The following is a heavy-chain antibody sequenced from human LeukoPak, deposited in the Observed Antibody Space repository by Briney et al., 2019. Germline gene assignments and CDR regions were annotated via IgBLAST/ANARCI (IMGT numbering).Heavy chain of an antibody. CDR2: IYYSGST. CDR1: GGSISSSSYY. J-gene: IGHJ6*02. CDR3: ARANSSGWYTYYGMDV. D-gene: IGHD6-19*01. V-gene: IGHV4-39*07. Sequence: PSETLSLTCTVSGGSISSSSYYWGWIRQPPGKGLEWIGSIYYSGSTYYNPSLKSRVTISVDTSKNQFSLKLSSVTAADTAVYYCARANSSGWYTYYGMDVWGQGTTVTVSS.